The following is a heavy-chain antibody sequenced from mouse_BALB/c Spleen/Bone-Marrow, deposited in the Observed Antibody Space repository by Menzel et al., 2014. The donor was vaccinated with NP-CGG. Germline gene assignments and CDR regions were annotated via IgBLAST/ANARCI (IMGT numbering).Heavy chain of an antibody. CDR1: GFNIKDTY. CDR2: IDPANGNT. CDR3: ASYYYGSSSFAY. Sequence: VQLQQSGAELVKPGASVKLSCTASGFNIKDTYMHWVKQRPEQGLEWIGRIDPANGNTKYDPKFQGKPTITADTSSNTAYLQLSSLTSEDTAVYYCASYYYGSSSFAYWGQGTMVTVSA. J-gene: IGHJ3*01. D-gene: IGHD1-1*01. V-gene: IGHV14-3*02.